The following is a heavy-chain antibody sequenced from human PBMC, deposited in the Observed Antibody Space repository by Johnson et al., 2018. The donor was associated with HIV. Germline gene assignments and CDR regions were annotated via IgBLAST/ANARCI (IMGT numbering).Heavy chain of an antibody. CDR3: AREEGTDILTRGDAFDI. J-gene: IGHJ3*02. Sequence: VPLVESGGGVVQPGRSLRLSCAASGFTFSSYGMHWVRQAPGKGLEWVAVIWYDGSNKYYADSVKGRFTISRDNSKNTLYLQMNSLRAEDTAVYYCAREEGTDILTRGDAFDIWGQGTMVTVSS. CDR2: IWYDGSNK. CDR1: GFTFSSYG. V-gene: IGHV3-33*01. D-gene: IGHD3-9*01.